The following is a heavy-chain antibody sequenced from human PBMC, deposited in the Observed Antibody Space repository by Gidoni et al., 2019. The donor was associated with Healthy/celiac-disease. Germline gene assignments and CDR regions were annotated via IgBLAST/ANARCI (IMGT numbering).Heavy chain of an antibody. Sequence: EVQLVESGGGLVQPGRSLRLSCAASGFTFDEYAMYWVRQAPGKGLGWVSGISWNTNGIHYADSVKGRFTISRDNAKNSLYLQMNSLRVEDTALYYCTKARSMRGNFDYWGQGTLVTVSS. V-gene: IGHV3-9*01. CDR1: GFTFDEYA. J-gene: IGHJ4*02. CDR3: TKARSMRGNFDY. CDR2: ISWNTNGI.